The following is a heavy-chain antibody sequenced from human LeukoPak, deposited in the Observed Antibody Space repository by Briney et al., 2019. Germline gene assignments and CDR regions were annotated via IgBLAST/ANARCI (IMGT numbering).Heavy chain of an antibody. D-gene: IGHD2-2*03. V-gene: IGHV4-61*02. Sequence: SETLSLTCTVSGGSISSGSYYWSWIRQPGGKGLEWIGRIYTSGSTNYNPSLKSRVTISVDTSKNQFSLKLSSVTAADTAVYYCARDGYCSSTSCYDIWGQGTMVTVSS. CDR1: GGSISSGSYY. CDR2: IYTSGST. J-gene: IGHJ3*02. CDR3: ARDGYCSSTSCYDI.